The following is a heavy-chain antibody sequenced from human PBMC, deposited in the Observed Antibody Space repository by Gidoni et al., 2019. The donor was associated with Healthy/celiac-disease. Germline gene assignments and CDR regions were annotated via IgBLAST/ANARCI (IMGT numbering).Heavy chain of an antibody. J-gene: IGHJ5*02. D-gene: IGHD3-3*01. Sequence: QVQLQQWGAGLLKPSETLSLTCAVYGGSFSGYYWSGIRQPPGKGLEWIGEINHSGSTNYNPSLKSRVTISVDTSKNQFSLKLSSVTAADTAVYYCARHVKITIFGVVTPNWFDPWGQGTLVTVSS. CDR2: INHSGST. V-gene: IGHV4-34*01. CDR1: GGSFSGYY. CDR3: ARHVKITIFGVVTPNWFDP.